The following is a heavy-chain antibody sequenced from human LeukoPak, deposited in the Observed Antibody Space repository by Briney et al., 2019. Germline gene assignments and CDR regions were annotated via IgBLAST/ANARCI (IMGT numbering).Heavy chain of an antibody. J-gene: IGHJ4*02. Sequence: NSSETLSLTCTVSGASISSGLYYWSWIRQPAEKGLEWIGRISTSGSGSSNYNPTLKSRVTISVDTSKNQFSLKLSSVTAADTAVYYCARQMRSGFDYWGQGTLVTVSS. D-gene: IGHD1-26*01. CDR1: GASISSGLYY. CDR3: ARQMRSGFDY. CDR2: ISTSGSGSS. V-gene: IGHV4-61*02.